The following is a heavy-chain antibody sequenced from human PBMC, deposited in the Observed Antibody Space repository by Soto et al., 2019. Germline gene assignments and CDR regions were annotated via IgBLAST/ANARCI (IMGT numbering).Heavy chain of an antibody. CDR1: GFTFGNYV. V-gene: IGHV3-23*01. D-gene: IGHD4-17*01. J-gene: IGHJ3*01. CDR3: AKDTNGDYLGAFDC. CDR2: ISASGGGT. Sequence: QMLESGGGLVQPGGSLRLSCAASGFTFGNYVVTWVRQAPGRGLEWVSAISASGGGTFYADSVRGRFTISRDNYKNTLDMEMNSLRAEDTALYFCAKDTNGDYLGAFDCWGRGTMVIVSS.